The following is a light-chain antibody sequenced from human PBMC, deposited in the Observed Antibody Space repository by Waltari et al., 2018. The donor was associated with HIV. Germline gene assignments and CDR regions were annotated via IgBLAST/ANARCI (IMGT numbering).Light chain of an antibody. CDR1: SNNVCNQG. CDR3: SAWDSSLSAWV. Sequence: QAGLTQPPSVSKGLRQTATLTCSGKSNNVCNQGAAWLQQHQGHPPKLLFYRNNNRPSGISERLSASRSGNTASLIITGLQPEDEADYYCSAWDSSLSAWVFGGGTKLTVL. CDR2: RNN. V-gene: IGLV10-54*01. J-gene: IGLJ3*02.